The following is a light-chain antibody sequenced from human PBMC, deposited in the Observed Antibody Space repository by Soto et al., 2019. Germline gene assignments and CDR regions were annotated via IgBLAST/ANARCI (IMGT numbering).Light chain of an antibody. CDR1: QSVSNNY. Sequence: EIVLTQSPGTLSLSPGERATLSCRASQSVSNNYLALYQQKPGQAPRLLIYDASNRATGIPARFSGSGSGTDFTFTISRLEPEDFAVYYCQQYSSSLPTFGQGTKVDIK. CDR2: DAS. V-gene: IGKV3-20*01. CDR3: QQYSSSLPT. J-gene: IGKJ1*01.